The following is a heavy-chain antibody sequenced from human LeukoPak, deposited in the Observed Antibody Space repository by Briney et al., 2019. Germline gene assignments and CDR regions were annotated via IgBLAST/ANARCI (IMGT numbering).Heavy chain of an antibody. Sequence: GGSLRLSCAASGFTFSSDWMHWVRQAPGKGLVWVSRINRDGRSTTYADSVKGRFTISRDNAKNTLYLQMNSLRAEDTAVYYCARHPYDILTGPSFDYWGQGTLVTVSS. J-gene: IGHJ4*02. V-gene: IGHV3-74*01. CDR1: GFTFSSDW. CDR2: INRDGRST. CDR3: ARHPYDILTGPSFDY. D-gene: IGHD3-9*01.